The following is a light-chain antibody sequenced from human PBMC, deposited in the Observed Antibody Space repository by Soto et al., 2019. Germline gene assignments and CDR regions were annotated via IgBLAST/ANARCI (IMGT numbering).Light chain of an antibody. V-gene: IGKV3-20*01. CDR2: GAC. CDR3: QQYGSSQT. Sequence: EIVLTQSPGTLSLSPGERATLSCRASQSVSSSYLAWYQQKPGQAPRLLIYGACSRATGIPDRFSGSGSGTDFTITISILEPEDFAVYSCQQYGSSQTFGQGTKVEIK. J-gene: IGKJ1*01. CDR1: QSVSSSY.